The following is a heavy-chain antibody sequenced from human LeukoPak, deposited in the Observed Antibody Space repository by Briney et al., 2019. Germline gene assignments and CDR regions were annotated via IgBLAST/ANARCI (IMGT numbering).Heavy chain of an antibody. CDR3: ARSGYSSSSESDFDY. D-gene: IGHD6-6*01. CDR2: IDPLDSYT. CDR1: GYSFTSYW. J-gene: IGHJ4*02. V-gene: IGHV5-10-1*01. Sequence: GESLKISCKGSGYSFTSYWISWVRQMPGKGLEWMGKIDPLDSYTHHSPSFQGHVTISADKSISAAYLQWSNLKASDTAMYYCARSGYSSSSESDFDYWGQGTLVTVSS.